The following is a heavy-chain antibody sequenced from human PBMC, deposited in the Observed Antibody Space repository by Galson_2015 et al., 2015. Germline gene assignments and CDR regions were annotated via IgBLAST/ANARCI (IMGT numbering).Heavy chain of an antibody. V-gene: IGHV1-3*01. CDR1: GYTFTSYA. CDR2: INAGNGNT. CDR3: ARDLIAVADGWPNYYYGMDV. Sequence: SVKVSCKASGYTFTSYAMHWVRQAPGQRLEWMGWINAGNGNTKYSQKFQGRVTITRDTSASTAYMELSSLRSEDTAVYYCARDLIAVADGWPNYYYGMDVWGQGTTVTVSS. J-gene: IGHJ6*02. D-gene: IGHD6-19*01.